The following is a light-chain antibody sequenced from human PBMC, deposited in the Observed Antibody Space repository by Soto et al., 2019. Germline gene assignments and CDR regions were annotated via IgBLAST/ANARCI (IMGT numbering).Light chain of an antibody. V-gene: IGKV1-17*03. CDR3: LQHNSYPLT. J-gene: IGKJ4*01. Sequence: DIQMTQSPSAMSASVGDRVTITCRASQGIRSYLAWFQQKPGKVTKRLIYAASSLQSGVPSRFSGSGSGTELTLTISSQQPEDFATYYCLQHNSYPLTFGGGTKVEI. CDR1: QGIRSY. CDR2: AAS.